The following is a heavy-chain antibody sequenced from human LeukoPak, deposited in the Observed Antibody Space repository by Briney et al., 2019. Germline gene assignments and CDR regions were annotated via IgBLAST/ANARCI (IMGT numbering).Heavy chain of an antibody. Sequence: SQTLSLTCTVSGGSISSGSYYWSWIRQPAGKGLEWIGEINHSGSTNYNPSLKSRVTISVDTSKNQFSLKLSSVTAADTAVYYCARHPRRLLLWFGELNAFDIWGQGTMVTVSS. CDR1: GGSISSGSYY. J-gene: IGHJ3*02. V-gene: IGHV4-61*09. D-gene: IGHD3-10*01. CDR2: INHSGST. CDR3: ARHPRRLLLWFGELNAFDI.